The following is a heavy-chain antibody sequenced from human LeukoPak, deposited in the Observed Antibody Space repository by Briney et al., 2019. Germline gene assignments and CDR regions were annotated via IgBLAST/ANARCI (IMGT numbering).Heavy chain of an antibody. CDR2: ISFDGSNI. V-gene: IGHV3-30*18. Sequence: PGGSLRLSCAASGFAFSSFGMHWVRQSPGKGLDWVAIISFDGSNIYYGDSVRGRFSISRDNSRNTLYLQMNNLRPEDTAVYYCAKSHTPSGYDAYFWGRGTLVTVSS. CDR1: GFAFSSFG. D-gene: IGHD5-12*01. CDR3: AKSHTPSGYDAYF. J-gene: IGHJ4*02.